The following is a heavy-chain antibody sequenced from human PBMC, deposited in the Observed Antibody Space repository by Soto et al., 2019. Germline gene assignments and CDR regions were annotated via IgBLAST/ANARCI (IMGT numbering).Heavy chain of an antibody. CDR1: GYTFITYG. CDR2: ISPYDGNT. Sequence: QVQLVQSGAEVKKPGASVKVSCRASGYTFITYGINWVRQAPGQGLEWIGWISPYDGNTHYGQNLQGRVSMTTDPFTGTAYMELRSLRSDDTAVYYCARDDTGVAFDSWGQGTLVTVSS. J-gene: IGHJ4*02. D-gene: IGHD5-18*01. V-gene: IGHV1-18*01. CDR3: ARDDTGVAFDS.